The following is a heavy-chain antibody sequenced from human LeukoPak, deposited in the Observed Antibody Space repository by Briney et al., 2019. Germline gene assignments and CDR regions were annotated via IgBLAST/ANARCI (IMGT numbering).Heavy chain of an antibody. CDR1: GGTFSSYA. V-gene: IGHV1-69*01. J-gene: IGHJ6*02. CDR2: IIPIFGTA. CDR3: ASSGNYYDSSGPLNGMDV. D-gene: IGHD3-22*01. Sequence: ASVKVSCKASGGTFSSYAISWMRQAPGQGLEWMGGIIPIFGTANYAQKFQGRVTITADESTSTAYMELSSLRSEDTAVYYCASSGNYYDSSGPLNGMDVWGQGTTVTVSS.